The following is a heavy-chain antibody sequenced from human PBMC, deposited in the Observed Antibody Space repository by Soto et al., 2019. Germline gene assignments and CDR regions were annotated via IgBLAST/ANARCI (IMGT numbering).Heavy chain of an antibody. CDR1: GYSFTNYG. Sequence: ASVKVSCKASGYSFTNYGFCWVRQVPGQGLEWMGYISPSSGYATYAPNLQERVIMTTDSSTTTVYMELRSLTSDDTAVYYCAREMWTRSGPQNFFDYWGQGALVTVSS. CDR3: AREMWTRSGPQNFFDY. V-gene: IGHV1-18*01. D-gene: IGHD6-25*01. CDR2: ISPSSGYA. J-gene: IGHJ4*02.